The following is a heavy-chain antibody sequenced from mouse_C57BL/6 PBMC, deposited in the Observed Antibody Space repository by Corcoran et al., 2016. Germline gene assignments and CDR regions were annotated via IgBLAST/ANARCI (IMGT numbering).Heavy chain of an antibody. CDR2: IYPGSGST. CDR3: ARNYYGRGGFAY. Sequence: QVQLQQPGAGLVKPGASVKMSCKASGYTFTSYWITWVKQRPGQGLEWIGDIYPGSGSTNYNEKFKSKATLTVDTSSSTAYMQLSSLTSEDSAVYYCARNYYGRGGFAYWGQGTLVTVSA. V-gene: IGHV1-55*01. J-gene: IGHJ3*01. CDR1: GYTFTSYW. D-gene: IGHD1-1*01.